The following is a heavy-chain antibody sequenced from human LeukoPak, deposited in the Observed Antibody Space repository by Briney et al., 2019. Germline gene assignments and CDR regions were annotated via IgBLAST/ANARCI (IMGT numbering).Heavy chain of an antibody. CDR2: ISNSGTT. V-gene: IGHV3-66*01. CDR3: ARDHLAPYFASYSSSSGTFDY. Sequence: GGSLRLSCAASGFSVSNNHVTWIRQAPGKGLEWVSVISNSGTTFYADSVKGRLTISRDNSRNMVYLQMNSLRAEDTAVYYCARDHLAPYFASYSSSSGTFDYWGQGTLVTVSS. D-gene: IGHD6-6*01. J-gene: IGHJ4*02. CDR1: GFSVSNNH.